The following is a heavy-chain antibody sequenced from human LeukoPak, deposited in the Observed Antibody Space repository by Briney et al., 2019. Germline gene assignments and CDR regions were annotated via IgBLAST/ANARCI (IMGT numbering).Heavy chain of an antibody. V-gene: IGHV3-33*06. CDR3: AKDFNAYYDSSGSPDY. Sequence: GGSLRLSCAAYGFTFSTYGMHWDRQAPGKGLEWVAVIWYDGSNKYYADSVKGRFTISRDNSKNTLYLQMNSLRAGDTAVYYCAKDFNAYYDSSGSPDYWGQGTLVTVSS. D-gene: IGHD3-22*01. CDR2: IWYDGSNK. J-gene: IGHJ4*02. CDR1: GFTFSTYG.